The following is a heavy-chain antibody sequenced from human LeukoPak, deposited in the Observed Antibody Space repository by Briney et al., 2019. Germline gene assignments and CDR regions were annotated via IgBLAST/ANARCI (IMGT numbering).Heavy chain of an antibody. V-gene: IGHV3-30-3*01. CDR1: GFTFSNYA. J-gene: IGHJ2*01. D-gene: IGHD5-18*01. CDR2: ISYDGSNK. Sequence: GRSLRLSCAASGFTFSNYAIHWDRQAPGKGLEWVAVISYDGSNKYYADSVKGRFTISRDNSKNALYLQMNSLRAEDTAVYYCARARVDIAMFTWLNWYFDLWGRGTLVTVSS. CDR3: ARARVDIAMFTWLNWYFDL.